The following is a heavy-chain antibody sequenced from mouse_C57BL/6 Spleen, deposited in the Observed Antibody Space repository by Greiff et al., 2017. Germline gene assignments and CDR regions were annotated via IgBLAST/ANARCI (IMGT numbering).Heavy chain of an antibody. CDR3: TREEGLLPWFAY. CDR2: IDPETCGT. Sequence: SGAELVRPGASVTLSCKASGYTFTDYEMHWVKQTPVHGLEWIGAIDPETCGTAYNQKFKGKAILTADKSSSTAYMELRSLTSEDSAVYYCTREEGLLPWFAYWGQGTLGTVSA. V-gene: IGHV1-15*01. D-gene: IGHD2-3*01. CDR1: GYTFTDYE. J-gene: IGHJ3*01.